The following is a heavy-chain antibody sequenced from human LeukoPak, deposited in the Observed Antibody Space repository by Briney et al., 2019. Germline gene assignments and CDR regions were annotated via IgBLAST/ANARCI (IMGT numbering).Heavy chain of an antibody. CDR1: GGTFSSYA. V-gene: IGHV1-69*04. Sequence: GASVKVSYKASGGTFSSYAISWVRQAPGQGLEWMGRIIPILGIANYAQKFQGRVTITADKSTSTAYMELSSLRSEDTAVYYCARDTERFPTWGQGTLVTVSS. CDR3: ARDTERFPT. D-gene: IGHD3-3*01. J-gene: IGHJ5*02. CDR2: IIPILGIA.